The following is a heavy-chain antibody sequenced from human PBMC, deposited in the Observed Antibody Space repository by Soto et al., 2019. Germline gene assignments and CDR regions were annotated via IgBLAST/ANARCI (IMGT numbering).Heavy chain of an antibody. J-gene: IGHJ6*02. CDR1: GFTFSSYG. D-gene: IGHD6-6*01. Sequence: GGSLILSCAASGFTFSSYGMHWVRQAPGKGLEWVAVISYDGSNKYYADSVKGRFTISRDNSKNTLYLQMNSLRAEDTAVYYCAKNPRREYSXSPAYYYYGMDXWGQGTTVTVSS. V-gene: IGHV3-30*18. CDR3: AKNPRREYSXSPAYYYYGMDX. CDR2: ISYDGSNK.